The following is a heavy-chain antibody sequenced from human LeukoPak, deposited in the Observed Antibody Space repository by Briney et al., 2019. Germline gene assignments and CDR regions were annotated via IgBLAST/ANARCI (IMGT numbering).Heavy chain of an antibody. CDR1: GGTFSSYA. CDR3: ARASYCSGGSCYSGGWGYFDY. J-gene: IGHJ4*02. D-gene: IGHD2-15*01. Sequence: ASAKVSCKASGGTFSSYAISWVRQAPGQGLEWMGGIIPIFGTANYAQKFQGRVTITADESTSTAYMELSSLRSEDTAVYYCARASYCSGGSCYSGGWGYFDYWGQGTLVTVSS. CDR2: IIPIFGTA. V-gene: IGHV1-69*13.